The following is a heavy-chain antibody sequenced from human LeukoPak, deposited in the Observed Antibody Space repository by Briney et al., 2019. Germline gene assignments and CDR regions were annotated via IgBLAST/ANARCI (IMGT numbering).Heavy chain of an antibody. CDR2: INPSGGST. J-gene: IGHJ4*02. V-gene: IGHV1-46*01. D-gene: IGHD6-13*01. Sequence: TSVKVSCKASGYTFTSYYMHWVRQAPGQGLEWMGIINPSGGSTSYAQKFQGRVTMTRDTSTSTVYMELNSLRSEDTAVYYCARVDSSSWYSGYWGQGTLVTVSS. CDR3: ARVDSSSWYSGY. CDR1: GYTFTSYY.